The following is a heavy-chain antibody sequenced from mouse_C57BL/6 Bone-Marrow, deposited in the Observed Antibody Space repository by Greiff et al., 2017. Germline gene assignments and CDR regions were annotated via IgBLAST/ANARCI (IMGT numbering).Heavy chain of an antibody. D-gene: IGHD1-1*01. CDR2: IDPEDGET. CDR3: ASITTVVAHWYFDV. CDR1: GFNIKDYY. Sequence: VQLKQSGAELVKPGASVKLSCTASGFNIKDYYMHWVKQRTEQGLEWIGRIDPEDGETKYDPKFQGKATITADTSSNTAYLQLSSLTSEDTAVYYCASITTVVAHWYFDVWGTGTTVTVSS. V-gene: IGHV14-2*01. J-gene: IGHJ1*03.